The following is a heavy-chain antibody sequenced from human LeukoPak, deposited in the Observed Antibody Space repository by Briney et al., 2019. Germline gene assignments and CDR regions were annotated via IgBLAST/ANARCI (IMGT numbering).Heavy chain of an antibody. CDR2: IKQDGSEK. V-gene: IGHV3-7*01. CDR3: ARWRAPYCSGGSCYSFDY. CDR1: GFTFSSYA. Sequence: PGGSLRLSCAASGFTFSSYAMHWVRQAPGKGLEWVANIKQDGSEKYYVDSVKGRFTISRDNAENSLYLQMNSLRAEDTAVYYCARWRAPYCSGGSCYSFDYWGQGTLVTVSS. J-gene: IGHJ4*02. D-gene: IGHD2-15*01.